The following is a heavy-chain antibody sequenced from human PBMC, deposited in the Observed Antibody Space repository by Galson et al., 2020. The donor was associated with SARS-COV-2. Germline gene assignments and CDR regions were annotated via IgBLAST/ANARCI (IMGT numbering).Heavy chain of an antibody. J-gene: IGHJ3*02. V-gene: IGHV4-30-4*01. Sequence: SETLSLTCTVSGGSISSGDYYWSWIRQPPGKGLEWIGYIYYSGSTYYNPSLKSRVTISVDTSKNQFSLKLSSVTAADTAVYYCARGKRRVVVIGAFDIWGQGTMVTVSS. CDR3: ARGKRRVVVIGAFDI. CDR2: IYYSGST. D-gene: IGHD3-22*01. CDR1: GGSISSGDYY.